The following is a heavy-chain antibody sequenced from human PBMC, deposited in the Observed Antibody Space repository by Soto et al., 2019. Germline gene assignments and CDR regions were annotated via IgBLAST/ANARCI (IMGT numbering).Heavy chain of an antibody. Sequence: SETLSLTCTVSGGSISSGDYYWSWIRQPPGKGLEWIGYIYYSGSTYYNPSLKSRVTISVDMSKNQFSLKLSSVTAADTAVYYCASLNTAMVLYYFDFWGQGTLVTVSS. V-gene: IGHV4-30-4*01. CDR3: ASLNTAMVLYYFDF. CDR1: GGSISSGDYY. CDR2: IYYSGST. J-gene: IGHJ4*02. D-gene: IGHD5-18*01.